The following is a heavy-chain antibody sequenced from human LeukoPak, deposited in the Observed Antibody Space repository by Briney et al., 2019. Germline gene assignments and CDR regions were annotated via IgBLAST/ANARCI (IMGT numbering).Heavy chain of an antibody. CDR2: ISSSSSYI. Sequence: GGSLRLSCAASGFTFSSYSMNWVRQAPGKGLEWVSSISSSSSYIYYADSVKGRFTISRDNAKNSLYLQMNSLRAEDTAVYYCARDKNVDIVATIGGFDYWGQGTLVTVSS. J-gene: IGHJ4*02. CDR1: GFTFSSYS. V-gene: IGHV3-21*01. D-gene: IGHD5-12*01. CDR3: ARDKNVDIVATIGGFDY.